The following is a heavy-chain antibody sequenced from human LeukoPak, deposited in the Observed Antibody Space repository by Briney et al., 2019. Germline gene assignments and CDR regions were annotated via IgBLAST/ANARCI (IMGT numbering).Heavy chain of an antibody. D-gene: IGHD3-16*01. CDR2: ISGSGGST. Sequence: GGSLRLSCAASGFTFTSYGMSWVRQAPGKGLEWVSVISGSGGSTDYTDSVKGRFTISRDNSKNTLYLQMNSLRVEDTAVYFCAKGRTSEGSRHDYWGQGTLVTVSS. J-gene: IGHJ4*02. CDR1: GFTFTSYG. V-gene: IGHV3-23*01. CDR3: AKGRTSEGSRHDY.